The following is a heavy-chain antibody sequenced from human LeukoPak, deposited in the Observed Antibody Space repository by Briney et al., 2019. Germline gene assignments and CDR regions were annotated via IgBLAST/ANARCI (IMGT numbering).Heavy chain of an antibody. CDR3: AREGEPDAFDI. D-gene: IGHD1-14*01. CDR2: ISYDESNK. V-gene: IGHV3-30*03. J-gene: IGHJ3*02. CDR1: GFTFSSYG. Sequence: GGSLRLSCAASGFTFSSYGAHWVRQAPGKGLEWVAVISYDESNKWCADSVKGRFTTSRDNTKNSLYLQMNSLRAEDTAVYYCAREGEPDAFDIWGQGTMVTVSS.